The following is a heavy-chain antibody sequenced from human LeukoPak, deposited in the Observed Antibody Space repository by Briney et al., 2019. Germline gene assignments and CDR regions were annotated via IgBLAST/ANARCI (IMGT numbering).Heavy chain of an antibody. Sequence: ASVKVSCKASGYTFTIFGISWVRQAPGQGLEWMGWISAENGYTNYAQKFQGRVTMTTDTSTSTAYMELRSLKSDDTAVYYCASLKNYYDSSGYLVTDAFDIWGQGTMVTVSS. V-gene: IGHV1-18*01. CDR2: ISAENGYT. CDR3: ASLKNYYDSSGYLVTDAFDI. D-gene: IGHD3-22*01. J-gene: IGHJ3*02. CDR1: GYTFTIFG.